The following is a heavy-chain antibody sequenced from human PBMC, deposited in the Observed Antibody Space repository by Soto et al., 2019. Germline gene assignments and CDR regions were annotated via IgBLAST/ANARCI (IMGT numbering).Heavy chain of an antibody. CDR2: IGAYNGNT. CDR3: ARVRQIVGYFYYYLDV. D-gene: IGHD6-6*01. V-gene: IGHV1-18*01. Sequence: QVQLLQSGAEVKKPGASVKVSCKASGDTFTNYGITWVRQAPGQGLEWMGWIGAYNGNTHYTERLQGRVTMTTDTSTSTAYMELRGLRSDDSAVYYCARVRQIVGYFYYYLDVWGNGTTVTVSS. CDR1: GDTFTNYG. J-gene: IGHJ6*03.